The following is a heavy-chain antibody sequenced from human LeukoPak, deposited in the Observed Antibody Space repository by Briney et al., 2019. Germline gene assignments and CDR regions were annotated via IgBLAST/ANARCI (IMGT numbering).Heavy chain of an antibody. D-gene: IGHD2-21*02. CDR1: GGTFSSYA. CDR3: ARGIAHIVVVTAMEGAFDI. CDR2: IIPIFGTA. Sequence: SVKVSCKASGGTFSSYAISWVRQAPGQGLEWMGGIIPIFGTANYAQKFQGRVTITTDESTSTAYMELSSLRPEDTAVDYCARGIAHIVVVTAMEGAFDIWGQGTMVTVSS. J-gene: IGHJ3*02. V-gene: IGHV1-69*05.